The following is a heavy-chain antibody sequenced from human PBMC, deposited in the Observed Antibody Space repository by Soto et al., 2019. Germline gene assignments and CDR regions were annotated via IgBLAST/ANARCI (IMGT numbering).Heavy chain of an antibody. CDR1: GFTFSSYG. Sequence: SLRLSCAASGFTFSSYGMHWVRQAPGKGLEWVAVIWYDGSNKYYADSVKGRFTISRDNSKNTLYLQMNSLRAEDTAVYYCAKDREWELPLAYYFDYWGQGTPVTVSS. J-gene: IGHJ4*02. D-gene: IGHD1-26*01. CDR3: AKDREWELPLAYYFDY. CDR2: IWYDGSNK. V-gene: IGHV3-33*06.